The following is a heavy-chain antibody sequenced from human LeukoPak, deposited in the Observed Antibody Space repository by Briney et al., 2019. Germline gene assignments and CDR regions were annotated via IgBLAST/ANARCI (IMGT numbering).Heavy chain of an antibody. J-gene: IGHJ4*02. Sequence: GGSLRLSCAASGFTFSSYAMSWVRQAPGKGLEWVSAISGSGGSTYYADSVKGRFTISRDNSKNTLYLQMNSLRAEDTAVYYCAKPKDGVPHRQLWLLFDYWGQGTLVTVSS. CDR2: ISGSGGST. CDR3: AKPKDGVPHRQLWLLFDY. CDR1: GFTFSSYA. D-gene: IGHD5-18*01. V-gene: IGHV3-23*01.